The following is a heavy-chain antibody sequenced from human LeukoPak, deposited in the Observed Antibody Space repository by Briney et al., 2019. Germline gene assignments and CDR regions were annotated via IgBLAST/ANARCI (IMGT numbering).Heavy chain of an antibody. CDR1: GFTFSSYA. CDR3: AKENDYYGSHWFDP. CDR2: ISYDGSNK. D-gene: IGHD3-10*01. J-gene: IGHJ5*02. Sequence: GGSLRLSCAASGFTFSSYAMHWVRQAPGKGLEWVAVISYDGSNKYYADSVKGRFTISRDNSKNTLYLQMNSLRAEDTAVYYCAKENDYYGSHWFDPWGQGTLVTVSS. V-gene: IGHV3-30*04.